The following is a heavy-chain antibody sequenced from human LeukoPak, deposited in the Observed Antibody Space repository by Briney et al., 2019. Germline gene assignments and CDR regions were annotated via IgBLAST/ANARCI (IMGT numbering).Heavy chain of an antibody. CDR1: GFTVSSYY. Sequence: GGSLRLSCAASGFTVSSYYMSWVRQAPGKGLEWVSLIYSGGDTFYTDSVKGRFTISRDNSKNTLDLQMNSLRAEDTAVYYCARGLLGSGSTFDYWGQGTLVTISP. D-gene: IGHD3-10*01. CDR2: IYSGGDT. J-gene: IGHJ4*02. V-gene: IGHV3-66*01. CDR3: ARGLLGSGSTFDY.